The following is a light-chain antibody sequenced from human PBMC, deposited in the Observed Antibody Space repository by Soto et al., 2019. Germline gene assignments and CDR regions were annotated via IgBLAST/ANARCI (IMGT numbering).Light chain of an antibody. J-gene: IGKJ1*01. CDR1: QSLGSN. V-gene: IGKV3-15*01. CDR3: QQYNDWPLT. CDR2: AAS. Sequence: VMTQSPATLSVSPGDTATLSCRAGQSLGSNLAWYQQKPGQAPRLLIFAASTRATGVPARFSGSGSATEFSLTISSLQSEDFAVYFCQQYNDWPLTFGQGTKVEI.